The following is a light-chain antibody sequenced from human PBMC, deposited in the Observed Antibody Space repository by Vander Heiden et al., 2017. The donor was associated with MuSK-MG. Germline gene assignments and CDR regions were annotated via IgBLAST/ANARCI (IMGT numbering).Light chain of an antibody. CDR1: RLTDKY. CDR3: QAWDSSTVV. J-gene: IGLJ2*01. Sequence: SYELTQPPSVSVSPGQTASITCSGERLTDKYASWYQQTPGQSPGLVIYQDTRRPSGIPERFSGSNSGNTATLTISGTQAMDEADYYCQAWDSSTVVFGGGTKLTVL. V-gene: IGLV3-1*01. CDR2: QDT.